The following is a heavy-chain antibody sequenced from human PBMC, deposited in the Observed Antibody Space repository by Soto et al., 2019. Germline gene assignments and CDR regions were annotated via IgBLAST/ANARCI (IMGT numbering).Heavy chain of an antibody. D-gene: IGHD2-15*01. CDR1: GYTFTSYD. V-gene: IGHV1-8*01. CDR2: MNPNSGNT. J-gene: IGHJ6*02. CDR3: ARGAGSRRYYYYGMDV. Sequence: QVQLVQSGAEVKKPGASVKVSCKASGYTFTSYDINWVRQATGQGLEWMGWMNPNSGNTGYAQKLQGRVTMTRNTSISTAYMELSSLRSEDTAVYYCARGAGSRRYYYYGMDVWGQGTTVTVSS.